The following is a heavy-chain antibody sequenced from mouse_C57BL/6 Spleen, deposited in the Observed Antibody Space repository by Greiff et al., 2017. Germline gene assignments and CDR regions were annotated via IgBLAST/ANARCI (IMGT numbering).Heavy chain of an antibody. D-gene: IGHD3-3*01. CDR1: GYTFTSYW. CDR3: ARAGPWFAY. CDR2: IHPNSGST. J-gene: IGHJ3*01. Sequence: VKLQESGAELVKPGASVKLSCKASGYTFTSYWMHWVKQRPGQGLEWIGMIHPNSGSTNYNEKFKSKATLTVDKSSSTAYMQLSSLTSEASAVYYCARAGPWFAYWDQGTLVTVSA. V-gene: IGHV1-64*01.